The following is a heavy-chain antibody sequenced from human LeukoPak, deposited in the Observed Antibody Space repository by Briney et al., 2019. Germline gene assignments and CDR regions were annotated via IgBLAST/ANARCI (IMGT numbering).Heavy chain of an antibody. V-gene: IGHV1-8*03. D-gene: IGHD5-18*01. Sequence: GASVKVSCKASGYTFTSYGINWVRQATGQGLEWMGWMNPNSGNTGYAQKFQGRVTITRNTSISTAYMELSSLRSEDTAVYYCATRGYSYGYLVAFDIWGQGTMVTVSS. J-gene: IGHJ3*02. CDR3: ATRGYSYGYLVAFDI. CDR1: GYTFTSYG. CDR2: MNPNSGNT.